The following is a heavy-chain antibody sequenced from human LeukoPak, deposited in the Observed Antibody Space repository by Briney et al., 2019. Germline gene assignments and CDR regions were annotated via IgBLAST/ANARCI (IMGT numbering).Heavy chain of an antibody. CDR1: GFAFSSHE. V-gene: IGHV3-48*03. Sequence: GGSLRLSCAASGFAFSSHEMNWVRQAPGKGLEWVSYISSSGSSIYYADSVKGRFTISRDNAKNSLYLQMNSLRAEDTAVYYCARSRQQLVRGEFDYWGQGTLVTVSS. J-gene: IGHJ4*02. CDR3: ARSRQQLVRGEFDY. CDR2: ISSSGSSI. D-gene: IGHD6-13*01.